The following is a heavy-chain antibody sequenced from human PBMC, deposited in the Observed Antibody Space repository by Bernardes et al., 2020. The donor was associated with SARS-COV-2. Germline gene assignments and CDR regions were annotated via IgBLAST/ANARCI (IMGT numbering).Heavy chain of an antibody. CDR2: INEDGSFT. D-gene: IGHD5-12*01. CDR3: ARDLRGPNDF. V-gene: IGHV3-74*01. CDR1: GFTFSRYW. J-gene: IGHJ4*02. Sequence: GSLILSSAASGFTFSRYWMHWVRRGPGKGLMWVSNINEDGSFTYYADSVKGRFTISRDNAKNTLYLQIDSLRVEDTAVYYCARDLRGPNDFWGQGTLLTVSS.